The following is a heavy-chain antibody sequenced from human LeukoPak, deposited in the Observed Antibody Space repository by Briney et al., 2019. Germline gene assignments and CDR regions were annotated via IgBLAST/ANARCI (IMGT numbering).Heavy chain of an antibody. CDR1: DFMFSSFG. CDR2: ISSSSSTI. J-gene: IGHJ4*02. D-gene: IGHD3-22*01. Sequence: GGSLRLSCAASDFMFSSFGMNWVRQAPGKGLEGVSYISSSSSTIYYADSVKGRFTISRDNAKNSLYLQMNSLRAEDTAVYYCARDLTSYYYDSSGYYYGPDYWGQGTLVTVSS. CDR3: ARDLTSYYYDSSGYYYGPDY. V-gene: IGHV3-48*04.